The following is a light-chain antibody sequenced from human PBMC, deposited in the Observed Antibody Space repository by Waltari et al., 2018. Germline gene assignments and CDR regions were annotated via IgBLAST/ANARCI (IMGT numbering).Light chain of an antibody. CDR1: SRAVGGHNY. V-gene: IGLV2-14*03. CDR2: AVT. Sequence: QSALTQPAPVSASPGQSTTISCTGTSRAVGGHNYVSWYQQHPCKAPKLMIYAVTYRPSGVSNRFSGSKSGNTASLTISGLQAEDEADYYCSSYTSSSTQYVFGSGTKVTVL. CDR3: SSYTSSSTQYV. J-gene: IGLJ1*01.